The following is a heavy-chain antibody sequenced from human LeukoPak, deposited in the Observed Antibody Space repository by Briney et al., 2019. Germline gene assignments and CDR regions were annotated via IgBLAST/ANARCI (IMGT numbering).Heavy chain of an antibody. CDR1: GYTFTSYD. CDR3: ARGRSTGYPYYFDY. Sequence: ASVKVSCKASGYTFTSYDINWVRQATGQGLEWMGWMNPNSGSTGYAQKFQGRVNITRNTSISTAYMELSGLRSEDTAVYYCARGRSTGYPYYFDYWGQGTLVTVSS. J-gene: IGHJ4*02. D-gene: IGHD5-12*01. CDR2: MNPNSGST. V-gene: IGHV1-8*03.